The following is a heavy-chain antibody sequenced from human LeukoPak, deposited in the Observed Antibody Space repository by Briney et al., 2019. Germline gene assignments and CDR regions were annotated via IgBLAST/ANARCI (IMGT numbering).Heavy chain of an antibody. CDR2: IKPDGSEK. CDR1: GFTFSNYW. CDR3: ARGDFWSGDYTDAFDV. V-gene: IGHV3-7*04. D-gene: IGHD3-3*01. Sequence: GGSLRLSCAASGFTFSNYWMSSVRQAPGKGLWWVANIKPDGSEKYCVDSVKGRFSISRDSVRNVLYLQMTHLRAGDTALYYCARGDFWSGDYTDAFDVWGQGTMVTASA. J-gene: IGHJ3*01.